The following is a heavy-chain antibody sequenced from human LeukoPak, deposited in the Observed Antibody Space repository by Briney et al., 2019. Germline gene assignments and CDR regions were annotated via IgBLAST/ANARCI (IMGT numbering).Heavy chain of an antibody. J-gene: IGHJ4*02. CDR1: GDSVSSNSGA. D-gene: IGHD1-26*01. V-gene: IGHV6-1*01. CDR2: TYYRSQRSN. CDR3: ARMVEATRSFDY. Sequence: SQTLSLTCAISGDSVSSNSGAWNWIRQSPSRGLEWLGRTYYRSQRSNDFALSVKSRISINPDTSKNHFSLQLNSVTPEDTAVYYCARMVEATRSFDYWGQGALVTVSS.